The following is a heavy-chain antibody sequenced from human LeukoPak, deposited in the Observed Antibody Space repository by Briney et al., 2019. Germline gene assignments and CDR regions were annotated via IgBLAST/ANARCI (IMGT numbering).Heavy chain of an antibody. D-gene: IGHD6-13*01. V-gene: IGHV4-61*02. J-gene: IGHJ4*02. CDR1: VGSISSGSYY. CDR2: IYTSGST. CDR3: AIAAAGKIGYFDY. Sequence: PSETLSLTCTLSVGSISSGSYYWSWIRQPAGKGLEWIGRIYTSGSTNYNPSLKSRVTISVDTSKNQFSLKLSSVTAADTAVYYCAIAAAGKIGYFDYWGQGTLVTVSS.